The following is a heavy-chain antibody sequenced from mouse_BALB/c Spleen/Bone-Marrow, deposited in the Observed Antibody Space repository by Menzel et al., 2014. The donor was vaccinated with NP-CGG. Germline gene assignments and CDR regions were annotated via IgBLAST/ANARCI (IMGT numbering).Heavy chain of an antibody. D-gene: IGHD2-3*01. J-gene: IGHJ4*01. CDR3: ARRWSGAMDY. V-gene: IGHV1-37*01. CDR2: INPYNGAT. CDR1: GYSFTACF. Sequence: EVQLQQSGPELVKPGASMKISCKASGYSFTACFIHWIKQSHVKSLEWIGRINPYNGATTYNQNFNDKASLTVDKSSSTAYMELYSLTSEDSAVYYCARRWSGAMDYWGQGTSVTVSS.